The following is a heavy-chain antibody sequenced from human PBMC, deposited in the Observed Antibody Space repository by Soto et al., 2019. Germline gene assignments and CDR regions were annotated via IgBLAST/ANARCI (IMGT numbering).Heavy chain of an antibody. J-gene: IGHJ4*02. Sequence: EASVKVSCKASGGTFSSYAISWVRQAPGQGLEWMGGIIPIFGTANYAQKLQGRVTITADKSTSTAYMELSSLRSEDTAVYYCATSGSYYRPFYYFDYWGQGTLVTVS. V-gene: IGHV1-69*06. CDR1: GGTFSSYA. CDR3: ATSGSYYRPFYYFDY. D-gene: IGHD1-26*01. CDR2: IIPIFGTA.